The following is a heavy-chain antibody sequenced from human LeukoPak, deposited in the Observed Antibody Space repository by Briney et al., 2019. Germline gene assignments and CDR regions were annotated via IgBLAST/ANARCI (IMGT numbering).Heavy chain of an antibody. Sequence: SETLSLTCTVSGGSISGYSWSWIRQPPGKGLEWIGYMYYNGGPTYNPSLESRVTISADTSKNQLSLKLTSVTAAETAVYYCARADSSGYSIFGYWGQGTLVTVSS. D-gene: IGHD3-22*01. CDR1: GGSISGYS. J-gene: IGHJ4*02. V-gene: IGHV4-59*01. CDR2: MYYNGGP. CDR3: ARADSSGYSIFGY.